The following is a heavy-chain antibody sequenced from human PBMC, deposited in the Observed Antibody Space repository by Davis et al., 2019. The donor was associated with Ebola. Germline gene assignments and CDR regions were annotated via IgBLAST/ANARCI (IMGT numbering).Heavy chain of an antibody. CDR1: GYTFTSYY. J-gene: IGHJ5*02. CDR2: INPSGGST. D-gene: IGHD2-2*01. V-gene: IGHV1-46*01. Sequence: ASVKVSCKASGYTFTSYYMHWVRQAPGQGLEWMGIINPSGGSTSYAQKFQGRVTMTRDTSTSTVYMELSSLRSEDTAVYYCARDAVVPAALVPSYNWFDPWGQGTLVTVSS. CDR3: ARDAVVPAALVPSYNWFDP.